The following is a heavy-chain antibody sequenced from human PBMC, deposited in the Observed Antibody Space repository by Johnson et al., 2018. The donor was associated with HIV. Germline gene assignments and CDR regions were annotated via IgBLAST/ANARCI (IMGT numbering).Heavy chain of an antibody. CDR3: ARDRAPVYSSSSTPFDALDI. D-gene: IGHD6-6*01. V-gene: IGHV3-30-3*01. CDR2: ILYDGNNK. Sequence: QVVESGGGVVQPGRSLRLSCAASRFTFSSYAIHWVRQAPGKGLEWVAVILYDGNNKYYADSVKGRFTISRDNSKSTLYLQMNSLRVEDTAVYYCARDRAPVYSSSSTPFDALDIWGQGTVVSVSS. CDR1: RFTFSSYA. J-gene: IGHJ3*02.